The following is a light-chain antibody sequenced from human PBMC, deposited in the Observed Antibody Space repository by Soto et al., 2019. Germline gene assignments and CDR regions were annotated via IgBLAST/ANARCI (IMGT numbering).Light chain of an antibody. V-gene: IGLV3-21*02. CDR2: DDS. CDR1: NIGSKS. CDR3: QVWDSSSDHRV. Sequence: SYELTQPPSVSVAPGQTARITCGGNNIGSKSVHWYQQKPGKAPVLVVYDDSDRHSGIPERFSGSNSGNTATLTISRVEAGDEADYYCQVWDSSSDHRVFGTGTKVTVL. J-gene: IGLJ1*01.